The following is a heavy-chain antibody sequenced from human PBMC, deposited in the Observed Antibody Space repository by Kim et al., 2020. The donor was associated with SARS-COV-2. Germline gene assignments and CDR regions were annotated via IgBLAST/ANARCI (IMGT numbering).Heavy chain of an antibody. CDR2: ISSSSSYT. V-gene: IGHV3-11*06. CDR1: GFTFSDYY. J-gene: IGHJ3*02. CDR3: ACVLMYYYASSGYWRPDAFDI. Sequence: GGSLRLSCAASGFTFSDYYMSWIRQAPGKGLEWVSYISSSSSYTNYADSVKGRFTISRDNAKNSLYLQMNSLRAEDTAVYYCACVLMYYYASSGYWRPDAFDIWGQGTMVTVSS. D-gene: IGHD3-22*01.